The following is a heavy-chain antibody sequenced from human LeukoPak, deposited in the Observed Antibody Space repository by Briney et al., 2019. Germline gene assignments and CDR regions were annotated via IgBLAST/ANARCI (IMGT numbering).Heavy chain of an antibody. V-gene: IGHV3-7*01. Sequence: PGGSLRLSCAASGFTFSSYWMSWVRQAPGKGLERVANIKQDGSEKYYVDSVKGRFTISRDNAKNSLYLQMNSLRAEDTAVYYCARDLPGYSYGYDYWGQGTLVTVSS. CDR3: ARDLPGYSYGYDY. CDR2: IKQDGSEK. D-gene: IGHD5-18*01. CDR1: GFTFSSYW. J-gene: IGHJ4*02.